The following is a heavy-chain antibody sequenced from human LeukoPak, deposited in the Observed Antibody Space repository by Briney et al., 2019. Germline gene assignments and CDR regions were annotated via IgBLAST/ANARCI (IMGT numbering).Heavy chain of an antibody. CDR3: AATIKRDYRDTNLDY. Sequence: MSSETLSLTCTVPGDSISSYFWSWIRQPPGEGLEWIGYLHNGVHTNYNPSLKSRVAISGDTSKNQVSLKLTSVTAADTAVYYCAATIKRDYRDTNLDYWGQGTLVTVSS. D-gene: IGHD4/OR15-4a*01. J-gene: IGHJ4*02. CDR1: GDSISSYF. CDR2: LHNGVHT. V-gene: IGHV4-59*01.